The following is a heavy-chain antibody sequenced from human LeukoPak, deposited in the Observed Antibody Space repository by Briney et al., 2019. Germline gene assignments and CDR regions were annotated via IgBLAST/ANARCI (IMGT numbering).Heavy chain of an antibody. CDR2: INHSGST. V-gene: IGHV4-34*01. D-gene: IGHD5-12*01. Sequence: PSETLSLTCAVYNGSFSGYYWSWIRQPPGKGLEWIGEINHSGSTNYNPSLKSRITISVDTSKNQFSLKLNSVTAADTAVYYCASLRSGYSGDLEPFGYWGQGTLVIVSS. J-gene: IGHJ4*02. CDR1: NGSFSGYY. CDR3: ASLRSGYSGDLEPFGY.